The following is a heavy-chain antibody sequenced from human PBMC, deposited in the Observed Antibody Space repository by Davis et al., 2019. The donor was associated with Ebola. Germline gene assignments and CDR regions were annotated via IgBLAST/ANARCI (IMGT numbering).Heavy chain of an antibody. V-gene: IGHV1-69*04. J-gene: IGHJ5*02. Sequence: AASVKVSCKASGGTFSSYAISWVRQAPGQGLEWMGRIIPILGIANYAQKFQGRVTMTRDTSTSTVYMELSSLRSEDTAVYYCARDRLCTNGVCANWFDPWGQGTLVTVSS. CDR1: GGTFSSYA. CDR2: IIPILGIA. D-gene: IGHD2-8*01. CDR3: ARDRLCTNGVCANWFDP.